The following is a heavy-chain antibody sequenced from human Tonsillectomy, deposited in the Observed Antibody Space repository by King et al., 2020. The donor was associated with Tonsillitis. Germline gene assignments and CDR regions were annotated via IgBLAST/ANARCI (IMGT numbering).Heavy chain of an antibody. CDR3: ATVTGSGNYIYFDY. CDR2: IYSDGST. D-gene: IGHD3-10*01. Sequence: EVQLVETGGGLIQPGGSLRISCTASGFTVTSIYITWVRQAPGKGLEWVSLIYSDGSTYYADSVKGRFTISRDNSKNTLYLQMNSLRTEDTAVYYCATVTGSGNYIYFDYWGQGTLVTVSS. V-gene: IGHV3-53*02. J-gene: IGHJ4*02. CDR1: GFTVTSIY.